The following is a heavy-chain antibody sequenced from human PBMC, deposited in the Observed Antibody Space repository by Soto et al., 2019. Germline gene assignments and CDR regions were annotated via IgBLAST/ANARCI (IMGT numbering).Heavy chain of an antibody. J-gene: IGHJ4*02. CDR3: ARWGTTGGFDL. V-gene: IGHV3-30*19. CDR1: GFRFKSFV. CDR2: TSYDGNNK. D-gene: IGHD3-16*01. Sequence: QVQLVESGGGVVQPGASLILSCAASGFRFKSFVMHWVRQAPGKGLEWVAFTSYDGNNKDYGDSVKGRFTVSRNNSQNTLHLQMDFLRPEATALYYCARWGTTGGFDLWGQGTLVSVSS.